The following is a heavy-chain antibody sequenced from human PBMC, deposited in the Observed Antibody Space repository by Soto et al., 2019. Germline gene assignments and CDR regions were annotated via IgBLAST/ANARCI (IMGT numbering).Heavy chain of an antibody. CDR3: TRVLAALGNRWYFGL. J-gene: IGHJ2*01. D-gene: IGHD6-13*01. V-gene: IGHV4-4*02. CDR2: IYHSGNT. CDR1: GGSISRSNW. Sequence: QVQLQESGPGLVKPSGTLSVTCAVSGGSISRSNWWSWVRQPPGKGLEWIGEIYHSGNTNYNPSLKSGATISVDKSNNQSSLNLTSVTAADTAVYYCTRVLAALGNRWYFGLWGRGTLVSVSS.